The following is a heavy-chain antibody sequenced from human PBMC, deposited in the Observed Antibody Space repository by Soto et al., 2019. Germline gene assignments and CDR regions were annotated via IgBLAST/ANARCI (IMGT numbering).Heavy chain of an antibody. CDR3: ASRPPSIWGSYGY. J-gene: IGHJ4*02. CDR2: INHSGST. Sequence: SETLSLTCAVYGGSFSGYYWRWIRQPPGKGLEWIGEINHSGSTNYNPSLKSRVTISVDTSKNQFSLKLSSVTAAATAVYYCASRPPSIWGSYGYWGQGTLVTVSS. CDR1: GGSFSGYY. V-gene: IGHV4-34*01. D-gene: IGHD3-16*01.